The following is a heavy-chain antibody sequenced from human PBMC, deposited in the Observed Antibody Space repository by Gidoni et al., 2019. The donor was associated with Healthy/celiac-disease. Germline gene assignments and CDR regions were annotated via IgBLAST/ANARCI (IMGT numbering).Heavy chain of an antibody. Sequence: QVQLQESGPGLVKPSETLSLTCTVSGGSISSYYWSWIRQPPGKGLEWIGYIYYSGSTNYNPSLKSRVTISVDTSKNQFSLKLSSVTAADTAVYYCARGLGGYNFPHGYYGMDVWGQGTTVTVSS. CDR2: IYYSGST. D-gene: IGHD5-12*01. CDR1: GGSISSYY. J-gene: IGHJ6*02. V-gene: IGHV4-59*01. CDR3: ARGLGGYNFPHGYYGMDV.